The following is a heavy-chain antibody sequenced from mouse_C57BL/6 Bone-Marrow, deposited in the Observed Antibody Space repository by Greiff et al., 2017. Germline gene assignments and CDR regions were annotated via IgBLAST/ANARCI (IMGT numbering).Heavy chain of an antibody. V-gene: IGHV5-16*01. J-gene: IGHJ2*01. CDR2: INYDGSST. D-gene: IGHD2-10*02. CDR3: ARDGGMDYFDY. Sequence: EVQRVESEGGLVQPGSSMKLSCTASGFTLSDYYMAWVRQVPEKGLEWVANINYDGSSTYYLDSLKSRFIISRDNAKNILYLQMSSLKSEDTATYYCARDGGMDYFDYWGQGTTLTVSS. CDR1: GFTLSDYY.